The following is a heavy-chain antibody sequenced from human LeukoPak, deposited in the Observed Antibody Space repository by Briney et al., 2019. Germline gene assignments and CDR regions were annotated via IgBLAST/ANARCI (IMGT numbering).Heavy chain of an antibody. CDR2: ISGSGGST. CDR1: GITLSNYG. J-gene: IGHJ6*02. V-gene: IGHV3-23*01. D-gene: IGHD3-9*01. CDR3: AKDLLTSYYDILTGTGMDV. Sequence: PGGSLRLSCAVSGITLSNYGMSWVRQAPGKGLEWVAGISGSGGSTNYADSVKGRFTISRDNPKNTLYLQMNSLRAEDTAVYYYAKDLLTSYYDILTGTGMDVWGQGTTVTVSS.